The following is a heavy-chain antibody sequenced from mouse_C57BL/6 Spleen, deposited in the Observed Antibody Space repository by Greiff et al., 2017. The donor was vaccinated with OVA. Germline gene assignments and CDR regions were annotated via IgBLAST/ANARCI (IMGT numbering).Heavy chain of an antibody. V-gene: IGHV1-54*01. CDR2: INPGSGGT. Sequence: QVQLKESGAELVRPGTSVKVSCKASGYAFTNYLIEWVKQRPGQGLEWIGVINPGSGGTNYNEKFKGKATLTADKSSSTAYMQLSSLTSEDSAVYFCARSRYDSSWFAYWGQGTLVTVSA. CDR3: ARSRYDSSWFAY. D-gene: IGHD2-4*01. J-gene: IGHJ3*01. CDR1: GYAFTNYL.